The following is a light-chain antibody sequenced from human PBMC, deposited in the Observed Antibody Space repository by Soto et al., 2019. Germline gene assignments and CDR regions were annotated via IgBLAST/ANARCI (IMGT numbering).Light chain of an antibody. Sequence: QSALTQPASVSGSPGRSITISGTGTSMEFGGYNYVSWYQQHPGKAPKLMIYEVSNRPSGVSNRFSGSKSGNTASLTISGLQAEDEADYYCSSYTSSSIDYVFGTGTKLTVL. V-gene: IGLV2-14*01. CDR3: SSYTSSSIDYV. CDR2: EVS. CDR1: SMEFGGYNY. J-gene: IGLJ1*01.